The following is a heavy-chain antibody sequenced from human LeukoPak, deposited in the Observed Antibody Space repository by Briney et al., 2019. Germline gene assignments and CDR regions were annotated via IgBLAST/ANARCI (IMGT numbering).Heavy chain of an antibody. J-gene: IGHJ4*02. Sequence: GGSLRLSCAASGLHFSGTAMSWVRQAPGKGLEWVASIGPTGSDRYHADSIKGRFTTSRDNANNFLYLQMNSLRAEDTAVYYCATETNGRHYDYWGQGTLLTVSS. CDR3: ATETNGRHYDY. CDR1: GLHFSGTA. D-gene: IGHD1-14*01. CDR2: IGPTGSDR. V-gene: IGHV3-21*06.